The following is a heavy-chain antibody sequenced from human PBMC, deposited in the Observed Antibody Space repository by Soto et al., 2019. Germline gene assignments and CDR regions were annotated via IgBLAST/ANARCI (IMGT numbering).Heavy chain of an antibody. D-gene: IGHD5-18*01. J-gene: IGHJ4*02. V-gene: IGHV3-21*01. CDR3: ARDQPGYSYGYGLGY. CDR1: GFTFRSYG. CDR2: ISSANNYI. Sequence: GGSLRLSCAASGFTFRSYGMNWVRQAPGKGLEWVSSISSANNYITYGDSMKGRFTISRDNAKNSLYLQMNSLRAEDTAVYYCARDQPGYSYGYGLGYWGQGTLVTVSS.